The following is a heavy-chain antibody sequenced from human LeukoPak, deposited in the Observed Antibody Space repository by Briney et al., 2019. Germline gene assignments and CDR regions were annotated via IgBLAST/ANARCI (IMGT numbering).Heavy chain of an antibody. CDR2: TYYRSKWYN. Sequence: SQTLSLTCAISGDSVSSNSAAWNWIRQSPSRGLEWLGRTYYRSKWYNDYAVSVKSRITINPDTSKNQFSLQLNSVTPEDTAVYYCARDGPPGDRQWLALTFDYWGQGTPVTVSS. CDR1: GDSVSSNSAA. V-gene: IGHV6-1*01. CDR3: ARDGPPGDRQWLALTFDY. D-gene: IGHD6-19*01. J-gene: IGHJ4*02.